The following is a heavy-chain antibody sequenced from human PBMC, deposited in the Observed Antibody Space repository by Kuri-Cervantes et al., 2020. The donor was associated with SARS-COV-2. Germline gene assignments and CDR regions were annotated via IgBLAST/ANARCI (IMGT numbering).Heavy chain of an antibody. CDR2: INPSGGST. CDR3: ARDRGPNNWTLRWFDP. D-gene: IGHD1-20*01. Sequence: ASVKVSCKASGYTFTNYYMHWVRQAPGQGLEWMGIINPSGGSTSYAQKFQGRVTMTRDTSTSTVYMELSSLRSEDTAVYYCARDRGPNNWTLRWFDPWGQGTLVTVSS. J-gene: IGHJ5*02. CDR1: GYTFTNYY. V-gene: IGHV1-46*03.